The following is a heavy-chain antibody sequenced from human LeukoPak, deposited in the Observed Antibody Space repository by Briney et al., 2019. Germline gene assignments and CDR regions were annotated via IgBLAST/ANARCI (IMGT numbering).Heavy chain of an antibody. CDR1: GFTFSSYG. J-gene: IGHJ4*02. CDR3: AKVLTSSAVTDYFDY. V-gene: IGHV3-33*06. D-gene: IGHD3-9*01. Sequence: GGSLRLSCAASGFTFSSYGMHWVRQAPGKGLEWVAVIWYDGSNKYYADSVKGRFTISRDNSKNTLYLQMNSLRAEDTAVYYCAKVLTSSAVTDYFDYWGQGPVVTVSS. CDR2: IWYDGSNK.